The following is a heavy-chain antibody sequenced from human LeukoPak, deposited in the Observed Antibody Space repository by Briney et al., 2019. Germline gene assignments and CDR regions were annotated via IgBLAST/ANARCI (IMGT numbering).Heavy chain of an antibody. J-gene: IGHJ4*02. CDR3: ANHLACGSTSCPPFDY. CDR2: ISDDSNYI. Sequence: GGSLTLSCAASGFTFSSYSMSWVRQAPGKALEGVSSISDDSNYIYYADSVEGRFTISRDNAKNSLYLQMNSLRAEDTAVYYCANHLACGSTSCPPFDYWGQGTLVTVSS. V-gene: IGHV3-21*01. D-gene: IGHD2-2*01. CDR1: GFTFSSYS.